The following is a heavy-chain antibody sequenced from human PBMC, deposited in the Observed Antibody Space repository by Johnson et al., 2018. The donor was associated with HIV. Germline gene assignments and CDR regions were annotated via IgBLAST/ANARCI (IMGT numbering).Heavy chain of an antibody. J-gene: IGHJ3*02. Sequence: QVQLVESGGGLVQPGGSLRLSCVASGVIFSDYYMSWIRQAPGKGLEWVSYISSSGTTIYYADSVKGRFTISRDNAKNSLYLQMNSLRAEDTAVYYCASGWGIAASDAFDIWGQGTMVIVSS. D-gene: IGHD6-13*01. V-gene: IGHV3-11*04. CDR3: ASGWGIAASDAFDI. CDR2: ISSSGTTI. CDR1: GVIFSDYY.